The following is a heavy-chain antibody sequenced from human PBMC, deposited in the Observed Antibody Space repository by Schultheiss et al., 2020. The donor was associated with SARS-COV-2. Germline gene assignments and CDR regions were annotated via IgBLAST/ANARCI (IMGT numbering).Heavy chain of an antibody. CDR1: GYNFNSYW. Sequence: GGSLRLSCKGSGYNFNSYWIVWVRQMPGKGLEWMGIIYPGDSDTRYSPSFQGQVTISADKSISTAYLQWSSLKASDTAMYYCARLGASGAALDYWGQGTLVTVAS. CDR3: ARLGASGAALDY. J-gene: IGHJ4*02. CDR2: IYPGDSDT. V-gene: IGHV5-51*01. D-gene: IGHD1-26*01.